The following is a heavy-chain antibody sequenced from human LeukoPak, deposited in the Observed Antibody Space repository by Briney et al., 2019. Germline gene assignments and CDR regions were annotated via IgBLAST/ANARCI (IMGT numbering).Heavy chain of an antibody. D-gene: IGHD6-19*01. Sequence: GGSLRLSCAVSGFTVSDNYMSWVRQAPGKGLEWVSLIYSGGTTYYADSVKGRVTISRDNSKNTLYLQMNSLRAEDTAVYYCARILDSAWGELGYWGQGTLVTVSS. CDR3: ARILDSAWGELGY. CDR1: GFTVSDNY. CDR2: IYSGGTT. J-gene: IGHJ4*02. V-gene: IGHV3-53*05.